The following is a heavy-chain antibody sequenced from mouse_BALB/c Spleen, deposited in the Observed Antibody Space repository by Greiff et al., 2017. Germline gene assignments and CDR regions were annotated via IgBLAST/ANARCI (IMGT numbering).Heavy chain of an antibody. CDR1: GYAFSSSW. V-gene: IGHV1-82*01. Sequence: QGQLQQSGPELVKPGPSVKISCKASGYAFSSSWMNWVKQRLGQGLEWIGRSYPGDGDTNYNEKFKGKATLTADKSSSTVYMQLSSLTSVDAAVYFCAREGGILLRSRYAMDYWGQGTSVTVSS. CDR2: SYPGDGDT. CDR3: AREGGILLRSRYAMDY. D-gene: IGHD1-1*01. J-gene: IGHJ4*01.